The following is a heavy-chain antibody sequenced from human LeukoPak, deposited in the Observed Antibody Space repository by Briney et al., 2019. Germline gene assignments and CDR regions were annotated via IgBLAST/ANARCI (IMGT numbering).Heavy chain of an antibody. J-gene: IGHJ4*02. CDR2: ISYDGSNK. V-gene: IGHV3-30*18. Sequence: RSLXLSCAASGFTFSSYGMHWVRQAPGKGLEWVAVISYDGSNKYYADSVKGRFTISRDNSKNTLYLQMNSLRAEDTAVYYCAKDLVRGYSSSWYFDYWGQGTLVTVSS. CDR1: GFTFSSYG. CDR3: AKDLVRGYSSSWYFDY. D-gene: IGHD6-13*01.